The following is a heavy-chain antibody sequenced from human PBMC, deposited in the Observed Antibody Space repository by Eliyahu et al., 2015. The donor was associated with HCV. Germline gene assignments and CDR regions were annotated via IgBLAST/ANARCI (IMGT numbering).Heavy chain of an antibody. Sequence: EVLLVESGGGLVKPGGSLRLSXAASGFTXXXYTINWVRQAPGKGLXWVSSISSHSGNFIYYADSVRGRFTMSRDNAKNSVYLQMNSLRAEDTAVYYCARDGGGPDTSGSKSHWGQGTLVTVSS. CDR2: ISSHSGNFI. V-gene: IGHV3-21*01. CDR1: GFTXXXYT. J-gene: IGHJ4*02. CDR3: ARDGGGPDTSGSKSH. D-gene: IGHD3-22*01.